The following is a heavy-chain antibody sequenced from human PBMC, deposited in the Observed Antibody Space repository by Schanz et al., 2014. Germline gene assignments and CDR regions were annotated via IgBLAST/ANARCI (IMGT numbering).Heavy chain of an antibody. J-gene: IGHJ4*02. CDR1: GFTFSNYA. Sequence: QVQLVESGGGVVRPGGSLRLSCAGSGFTFSNYAIHWVRQAPGKGLEWLAVISYDGSDKFHADSVKGRLTISRDNSKNTLYLQMNSLRVEDTAVYYCAKDFVPLVQQLIRSGGAHRDHWGQGTLVTVSS. D-gene: IGHD6-13*01. V-gene: IGHV3-30*18. CDR2: ISYDGSDK. CDR3: AKDFVPLVQQLIRSGGAHRDH.